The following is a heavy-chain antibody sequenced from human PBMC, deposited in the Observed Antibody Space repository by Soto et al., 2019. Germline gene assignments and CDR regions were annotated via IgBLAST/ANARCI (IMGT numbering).Heavy chain of an antibody. CDR3: AKDWVGGSNKYYFEY. V-gene: IGHV3-23*01. Sequence: LRLSCAASGFTFDNYAMNWVRQAPGKGLEWVAHISGSGGATKYADSVKGRFSISKDNSKKTVYLQLNSLRGDDTAVYYCAKDWVGGSNKYYFEYWGQGTLVTSPQ. J-gene: IGHJ4*02. CDR1: GFTFDNYA. CDR2: ISGSGGAT. D-gene: IGHD1-26*01.